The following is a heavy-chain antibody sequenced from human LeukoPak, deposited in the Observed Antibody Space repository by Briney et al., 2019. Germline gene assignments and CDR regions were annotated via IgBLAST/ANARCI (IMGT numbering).Heavy chain of an antibody. J-gene: IGHJ4*02. CDR3: ASVVSGYSYY. Sequence: SETLSLTCTVSGGSIRSSTDYWGWIRQPPGKELEWIGSIYYSGSTYYNPSLESRFTISVDTSKNQFSVKLSSVTAADTAVYYCASVVSGYSYYWGQGTLVTVSS. CDR1: GGSIRSSTDY. D-gene: IGHD5-18*01. CDR2: IYYSGST. V-gene: IGHV4-39*07.